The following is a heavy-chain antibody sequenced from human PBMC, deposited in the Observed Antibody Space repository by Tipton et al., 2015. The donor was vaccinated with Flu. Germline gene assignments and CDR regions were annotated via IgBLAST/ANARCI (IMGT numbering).Heavy chain of an antibody. CDR2: ISGSGGST. V-gene: IGHV3-23*01. CDR3: ANVRGYSYGTYLGDAFDL. Sequence: GSLRLSCAASGFTFSSYAMSWVRQAPGKGLEWVSAISGSGGSTYYADSVKGRFTISRDNSKNTLYLQMNSLRAEDTAVYYCANVRGYSYGTYLGDAFDLWGQGTIVTVSS. D-gene: IGHD5-18*01. CDR1: GFTFSSYA. J-gene: IGHJ3*01.